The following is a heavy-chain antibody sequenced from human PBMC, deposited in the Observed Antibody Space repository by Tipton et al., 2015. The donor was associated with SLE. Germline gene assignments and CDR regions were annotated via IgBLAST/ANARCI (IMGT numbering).Heavy chain of an antibody. Sequence: QSGPEVKKPGASVKVSCRASGYTFTSYGISWVRQAPGQGLEWMGWISAYNGNTNYAQKLQGRVTMTTDTSTSTAYMELRSLRSDDTAVYYCARDSKNIVAAWAFDIWGQGTMVTVSS. J-gene: IGHJ3*02. CDR1: GYTFTSYG. CDR3: ARDSKNIVAAWAFDI. V-gene: IGHV1-18*04. CDR2: ISAYNGNT. D-gene: IGHD5-12*01.